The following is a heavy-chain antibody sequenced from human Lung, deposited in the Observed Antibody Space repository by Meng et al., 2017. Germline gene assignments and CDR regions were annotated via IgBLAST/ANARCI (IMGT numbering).Heavy chain of an antibody. J-gene: IGHJ4*02. D-gene: IGHD4-11*01. Sequence: QLQREPWGAVLLRPSDTLSYTGVVSGGSFSDYYWSWIRQPPGKGLEWIGEINHSGSTNYNPSLESRATISVDTSQNNLSLKLSSVTAADSAVYYCARGPTTMAHDFDYWGQGTLVTVSS. V-gene: IGHV4-34*01. CDR3: ARGPTTMAHDFDY. CDR2: INHSGST. CDR1: GGSFSDYY.